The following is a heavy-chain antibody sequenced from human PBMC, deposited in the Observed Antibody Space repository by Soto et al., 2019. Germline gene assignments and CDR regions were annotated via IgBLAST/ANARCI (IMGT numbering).Heavy chain of an antibody. V-gene: IGHV2-5*02. D-gene: IGHD1-1*01. CDR3: AHRGVLRVIWTVRYSTL. J-gene: IGHJ1*01. CDR2: IYWDDDK. Sequence: QITLKESGPTRVRPSQTLMLTCTFSGFSLSTSGVGVGWIRQSPGKALERLALIYWDDDKRYSPSLKSRLTITKDTSKNQEVRTTAYVEPVDTPTYYYAHRGVLRVIWTVRYSTLWGHGALV. CDR1: GFSLSTSGVG.